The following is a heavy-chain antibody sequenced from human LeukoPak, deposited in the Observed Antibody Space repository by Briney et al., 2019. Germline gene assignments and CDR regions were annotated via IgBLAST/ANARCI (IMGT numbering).Heavy chain of an antibody. CDR2: IYYSGTT. J-gene: IGHJ6*02. Sequence: SETLSLTCTVSGASISSSYWSWLRQPPGKELEWIAYIYYSGTTNYNPSLKSRVTISVDTSKNQFSLKLSSVTAADTAVYYCARDWVSGGYYYGMDVWGQGTTVTVSS. CDR3: ARDWVSGGYYYGMDV. CDR1: GASISSSY. D-gene: IGHD1-26*01. V-gene: IGHV4-59*01.